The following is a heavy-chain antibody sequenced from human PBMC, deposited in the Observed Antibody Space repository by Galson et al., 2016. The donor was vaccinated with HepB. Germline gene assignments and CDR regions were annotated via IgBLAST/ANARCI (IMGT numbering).Heavy chain of an antibody. CDR1: GFIFSSND. D-gene: IGHD2-2*01. CDR3: VAPSCSSTTCYAFDY. V-gene: IGHV3-64D*06. J-gene: IGHJ4*02. CDR2: ITNEDGST. Sequence: SLRLSCAASGFIFSSNDMYWVRQAPGKGLEFVSGITNEDGSTYYVDSVRGRFTISRDNSKIMLYLQMSSLRTEDTAVYYCVAPSCSSTTCYAFDYWGQGTLVTVSS.